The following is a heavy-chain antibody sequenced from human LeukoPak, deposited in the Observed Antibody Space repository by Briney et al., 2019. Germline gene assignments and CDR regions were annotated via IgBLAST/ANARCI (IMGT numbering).Heavy chain of an antibody. CDR3: AKDNGSSFDY. Sequence: SGRSLRLSCAASGFTLSSYGMHWVRQAPGKGLEWVAVISYDGSNKYYADSVKGRFTISRDNSKNTLYLQMNSLRAEDTAVYYCAKDNGSSFDYWGQGTLVTVSS. CDR1: GFTLSSYG. V-gene: IGHV3-30*18. CDR2: ISYDGSNK. J-gene: IGHJ4*02. D-gene: IGHD2-15*01.